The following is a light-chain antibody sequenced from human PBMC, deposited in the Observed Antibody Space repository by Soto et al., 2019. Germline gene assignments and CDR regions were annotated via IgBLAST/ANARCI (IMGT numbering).Light chain of an antibody. J-gene: IGLJ3*02. CDR2: LNSDGSH. CDR1: SGHSNYA. CDR3: QTWGTGIPWV. V-gene: IGLV4-69*01. Sequence: QAVVTQSPSASASLGASVKLTCTLSSGHSNYAIAWHQQQPEKGPRYLMHLNSDGSHNKGDGIPDRFSGSSSGAERYLTISSLQSEDEADYYCQTWGTGIPWVFGGGTKVTVL.